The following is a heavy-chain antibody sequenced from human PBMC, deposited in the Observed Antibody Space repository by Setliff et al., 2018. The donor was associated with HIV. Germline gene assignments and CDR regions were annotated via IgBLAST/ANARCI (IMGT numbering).Heavy chain of an antibody. D-gene: IGHD6-13*01. V-gene: IGHV4-39*06. CDR2: IYYSGNT. J-gene: IGHJ4*02. Sequence: SETLSLTCTVSGGSISSTNYYWGWIRQTPGKGLEWIGSIYYSGNTYYNPSLKSRITISLDTSKNQFPLKLSSVTAADTAVYYCARGIAAAGGYFDYWGPGTLVTVSS. CDR1: GGSISSTNYY. CDR3: ARGIAAAGGYFDY.